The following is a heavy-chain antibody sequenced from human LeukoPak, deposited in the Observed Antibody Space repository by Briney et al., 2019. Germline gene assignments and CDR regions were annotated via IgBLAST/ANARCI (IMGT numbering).Heavy chain of an antibody. Sequence: SSETLSLTCAVYGGSFSGYYWSWIRQPPGKGLEWIGEINHSGSTNYNPSLKSRVTISVDTSKNQFSLKLSSVTAADTAVYYCARHIGLLWFGELWWFDPWGQGTLVTVSS. V-gene: IGHV4-34*01. CDR3: ARHIGLLWFGELWWFDP. J-gene: IGHJ5*02. CDR2: INHSGST. D-gene: IGHD3-10*01. CDR1: GGSFSGYY.